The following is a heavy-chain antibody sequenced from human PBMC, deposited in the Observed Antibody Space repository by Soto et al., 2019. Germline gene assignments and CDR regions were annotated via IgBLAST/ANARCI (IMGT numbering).Heavy chain of an antibody. J-gene: IGHJ4*02. V-gene: IGHV3-30-3*01. CDR1: GFTFSSYA. CDR3: ARDSIVGATKDDYFDY. Sequence: GGSLRLSCAASGFTFSSYAMHWVRQAPGKGLEWVAVISYDGSNKYYADSVKGRFTISRDNSKNTLYLQMNSLRAEDTAVYYCARDSIVGATKDDYFDYWGQGTLVTVSS. CDR2: ISYDGSNK. D-gene: IGHD1-26*01.